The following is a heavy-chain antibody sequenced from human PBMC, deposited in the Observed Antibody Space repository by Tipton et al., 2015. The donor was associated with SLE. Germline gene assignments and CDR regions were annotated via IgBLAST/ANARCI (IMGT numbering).Heavy chain of an antibody. CDR1: GFTFGDYA. CDR2: IRSKAYGGTT. J-gene: IGHJ4*02. Sequence: SLRLSCTASGFTFGDYAMSWVRQAPGKGLEWVGFIRSKAYGGTTEYAASVKGRFTISRDDSKGIAYLQMNSLKTEDTAVYYCAKYLSMIVVVDYWGQGTLVTVSS. D-gene: IGHD3-22*01. CDR3: AKYLSMIVVVDY. V-gene: IGHV3-49*04.